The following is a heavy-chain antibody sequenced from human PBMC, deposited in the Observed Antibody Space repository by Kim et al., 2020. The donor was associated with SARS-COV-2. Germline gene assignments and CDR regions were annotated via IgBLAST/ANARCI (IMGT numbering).Heavy chain of an antibody. CDR1: GYTFTSYD. D-gene: IGHD4-17*01. CDR2: MNPNSGNT. Sequence: ASVKVSCKASGYTFTSYDTNWVRQATGQGLEWMGWMNPNSGNTGYAQKFQGRVTMTRNTSIRTAYMELSSLRSEDTAVYYCARVIKYYGDYLAYYFDYWGQGTLVTVSS. CDR3: ARVIKYYGDYLAYYFDY. V-gene: IGHV1-8*01. J-gene: IGHJ4*02.